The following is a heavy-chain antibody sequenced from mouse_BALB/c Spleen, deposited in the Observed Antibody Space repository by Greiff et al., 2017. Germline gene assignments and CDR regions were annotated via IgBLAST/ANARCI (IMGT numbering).Heavy chain of an antibody. Sequence: DVQLQESGGGLVKPGGSLKLSCAASGFTFSDYYMYWVRQTPEKRLEWVATISDGGSYTYYPDSVKGRFTISRDNPKNTLFLQMTSLRSEDTAMYYCARHTAVAGGAWFAYWGQGTLVTVSA. D-gene: IGHD1-1*01. CDR3: ARHTAVAGGAWFAY. CDR1: GFTFSDYY. J-gene: IGHJ3*01. CDR2: ISDGGSYT. V-gene: IGHV5-4*02.